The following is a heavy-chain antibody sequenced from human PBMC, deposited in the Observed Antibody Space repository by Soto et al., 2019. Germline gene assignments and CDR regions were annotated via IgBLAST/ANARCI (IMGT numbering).Heavy chain of an antibody. CDR1: GFTFSAYG. J-gene: IGHJ3*02. Sequence: GGSLRLSCAASGFTFSAYGIHWVRQAPAKGLEWVAVISHDGRNKYYADSVKGRFAVSRDNSKKTLLQMNSLRAEDTAVYYCVKEEYYDILTGPRGDAFDIWGQGTMVTVSS. V-gene: IGHV3-30*18. D-gene: IGHD3-9*01. CDR2: ISHDGRNK. CDR3: VKEEYYDILTGPRGDAFDI.